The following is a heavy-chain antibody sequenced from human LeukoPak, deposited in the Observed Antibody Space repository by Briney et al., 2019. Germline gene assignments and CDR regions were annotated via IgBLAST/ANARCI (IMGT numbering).Heavy chain of an antibody. D-gene: IGHD2-15*01. Sequence: GASVKVSCKASGYTFTLYYMHWVRQAPGQGLEWMGWINPNSGGTNYAQKFQGRVTMTRDTSISTAYMELSRLRSDDTAVYYCARGTVYCSGGSCYRGIWFFDYWGQGTLVTVSS. CDR3: ARGTVYCSGGSCYRGIWFFDY. J-gene: IGHJ4*02. V-gene: IGHV1-2*02. CDR2: INPNSGGT. CDR1: GYTFTLYY.